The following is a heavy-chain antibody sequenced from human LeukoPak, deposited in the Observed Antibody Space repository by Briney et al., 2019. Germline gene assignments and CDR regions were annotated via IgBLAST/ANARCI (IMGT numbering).Heavy chain of an antibody. D-gene: IGHD1-26*01. CDR1: GLTFGGSA. V-gene: IGHV3-23*01. CDR2: IGGGGENT. J-gene: IGHJ4*02. CDR3: AKVLSGSQDS. Sequence: GGSLRLSCAASGLTFGGSAMSWVRQAPGKGLEWVSTIGGGGENTYYADSAKGRFTNSRDNSKNTVYLQMNSLRAEDTAVYYCAKVLSGSQDSWGQGTLVTVSS.